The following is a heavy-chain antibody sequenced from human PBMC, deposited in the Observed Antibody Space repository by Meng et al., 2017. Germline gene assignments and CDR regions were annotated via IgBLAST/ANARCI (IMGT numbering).Heavy chain of an antibody. CDR3: AREPRRYYDSSGYYYYYYGMDV. J-gene: IGHJ6*01. V-gene: IGHV1-8*03. D-gene: IGHD3-22*01. CDR2: MNPNSGNT. Sequence: ASVKVSCKASGYTFTSYDINWVRQATGQGLEWMGWMNPNSGNTGYAQKFQGRVTITRNTSISTAYMELSSLRSEDTAVYYCAREPRRYYDSSGYYYYYYGMDVWGQGNTV. CDR1: GYTFTSYD.